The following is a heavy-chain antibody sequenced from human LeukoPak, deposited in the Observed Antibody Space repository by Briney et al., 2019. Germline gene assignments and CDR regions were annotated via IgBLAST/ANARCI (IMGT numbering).Heavy chain of an antibody. Sequence: QPGGSLRLSCAASGFIFNNYGLIWVRQAPGKGLEWVSAIGNDGGGTQYADFVEGRFTISRDNSKNTLFLQISSLRAEDTALYYCARGSSGYFADLWGQGNLVTVCS. CDR2: IGNDGGGT. CDR3: ARGSSGYFADL. J-gene: IGHJ5*02. CDR1: GFIFNNYG. V-gene: IGHV3-23*01. D-gene: IGHD3-22*01.